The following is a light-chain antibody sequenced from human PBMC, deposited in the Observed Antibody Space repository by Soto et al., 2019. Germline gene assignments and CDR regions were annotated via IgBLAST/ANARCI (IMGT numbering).Light chain of an antibody. CDR3: QQLSSYTLT. CDR1: QTVRNKY. V-gene: IGKV3-20*01. Sequence: GLTQSPGTLPLSPGERATLSFRASQTVRNKYLAWYQQKPGQAPRLLIYDASSRATGIPDRFSGGESGTDFTLTISRLENEDVAVYYGQQLSSYTLTFGGGTKVDIK. CDR2: DAS. J-gene: IGKJ4*01.